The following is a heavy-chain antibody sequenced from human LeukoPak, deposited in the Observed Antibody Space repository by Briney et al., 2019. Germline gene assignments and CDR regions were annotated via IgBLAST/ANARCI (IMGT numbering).Heavy chain of an antibody. D-gene: IGHD3-10*01. V-gene: IGHV3-21*01. Sequence: GGSLRLSCAASGFTFSSYSMNWVRHAPGKGLEWVSSIISSSSYIYYADSVKGRFTISRDTAKNALYMQMNSLRAEDTAVYYCAREALGAGSGSYYNAAFDIWGQGTMVTVSS. J-gene: IGHJ3*02. CDR2: IISSSSYI. CDR3: AREALGAGSGSYYNAAFDI. CDR1: GFTFSSYS.